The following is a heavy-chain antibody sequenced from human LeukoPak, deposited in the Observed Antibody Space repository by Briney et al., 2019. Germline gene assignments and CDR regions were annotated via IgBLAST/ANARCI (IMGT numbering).Heavy chain of an antibody. Sequence: PSGTLSLTCSVSSGSISNIQWLSWVRQSPEKGLEWIGEIYQGGTTNYTPSLKSRVTISVDKSKNQFSLRLTSVTAADTAMYFCARQTAYKDAFEIWGQGTMVTVSS. V-gene: IGHV4-4*02. J-gene: IGHJ3*02. CDR3: ARQTAYKDAFEI. D-gene: IGHD5-24*01. CDR1: SGSISNIQW. CDR2: IYQGGTT.